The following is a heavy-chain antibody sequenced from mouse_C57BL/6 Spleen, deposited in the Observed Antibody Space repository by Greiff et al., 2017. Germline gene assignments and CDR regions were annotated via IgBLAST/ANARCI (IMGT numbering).Heavy chain of an antibody. CDR1: GYTFTSYW. D-gene: IGHD2-3*01. CDR2: IDPSDSET. CDR3: ARFDGYYNYAMDY. J-gene: IGHJ4*01. V-gene: IGHV1-52*01. Sequence: QVQLQQPGAELVRPGSSVKLSCKASGYTFTSYWMHWVQQRPIQGLEWIGNIDPSDSETHYNQKFKDKATLTVDKSSSTAYMQLSSLTSEDSAVYYCARFDGYYNYAMDYWGQGTSVTVSS.